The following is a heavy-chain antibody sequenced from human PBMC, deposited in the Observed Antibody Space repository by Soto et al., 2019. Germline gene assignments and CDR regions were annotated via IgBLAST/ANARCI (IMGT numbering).Heavy chain of an antibody. CDR2: INPDNGNT. D-gene: IGHD2-15*01. CDR1: GYTFTRYT. V-gene: IGHV1-3*01. CDR3: ARGIATGQLDP. J-gene: IGHJ5*02. Sequence: ASVKVSCKASGYTFTRYTMNWVRQAPGQRLEWMGWINPDNGNTKSSQKFQDRVIITRDTSASTAYLDLSSLRSEDTAVYYCARGIATGQLDPWGQGTLVTVSS.